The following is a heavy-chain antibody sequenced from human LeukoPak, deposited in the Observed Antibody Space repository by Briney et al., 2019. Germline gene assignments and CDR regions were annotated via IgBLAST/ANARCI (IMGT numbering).Heavy chain of an antibody. CDR1: GGTFSSYA. V-gene: IGHV1-69*04. D-gene: IGHD4-17*01. CDR2: IIPMLGIA. J-gene: IGHJ4*02. Sequence: ASVKVSCKASGGTFSSYAISWVRQAPGQGLEWMGRIIPMLGIANYAQKFQGRVTITADKSTSTAYMELSSLRSEDTAVYYCASGTVPRVCFDYWGQGTLVTVSS. CDR3: ASGTVPRVCFDY.